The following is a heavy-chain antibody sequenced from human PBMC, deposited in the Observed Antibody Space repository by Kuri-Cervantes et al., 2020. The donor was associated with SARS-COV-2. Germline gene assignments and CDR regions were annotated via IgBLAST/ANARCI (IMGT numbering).Heavy chain of an antibody. CDR2: ISSNGGST. Sequence: WGSLSLSCSVSGFTFSSYAMHWVRQAPGKGLEYVSAISSNGGSTYYADSVKGRFTIYRDNSKNTLYLQMSRPRAEYTAVYYCVKDHAAAGTTYFDYWGQGTLVTVSS. V-gene: IGHV3-64D*08. D-gene: IGHD6-13*01. CDR3: VKDHAAAGTTYFDY. J-gene: IGHJ4*02. CDR1: GFTFSSYA.